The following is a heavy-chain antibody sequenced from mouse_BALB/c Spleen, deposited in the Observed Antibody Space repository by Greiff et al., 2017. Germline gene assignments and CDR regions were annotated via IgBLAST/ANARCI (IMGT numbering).Heavy chain of an antibody. CDR2: IDTSDSYT. Sequence: VQLQQPGAELVMPGASVKMSCKASGYTFTDYWMHWVKQRPGQGLEWIGAIDTSDSYTSYNQKFKGKATLTVDESSSTAYMQLSSLTSEDSAVYYCARRDYDNAMDYWGQGTSVTVSS. J-gene: IGHJ4*01. CDR3: ARRDYDNAMDY. V-gene: IGHV1-69*01. CDR1: GYTFTDYW. D-gene: IGHD2-4*01.